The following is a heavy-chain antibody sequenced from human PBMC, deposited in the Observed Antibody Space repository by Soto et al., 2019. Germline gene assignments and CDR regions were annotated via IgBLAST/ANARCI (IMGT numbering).Heavy chain of an antibody. D-gene: IGHD3-10*01. CDR1: GDSVSSNSAA. Sequence: PSQTLSLTCVISGDSVSSNSAAWNWIRQSPSRGLEWLGRTYYRSKWYDDYAVSVRSRITIKPDTSKNQFSLQLNSVSPEDTAFFFCARVDLRSSPLFGLAPWGQGALVPVSP. V-gene: IGHV6-1*01. CDR2: TYYRSKWYD. J-gene: IGHJ5*02. CDR3: ARVDLRSSPLFGLAP.